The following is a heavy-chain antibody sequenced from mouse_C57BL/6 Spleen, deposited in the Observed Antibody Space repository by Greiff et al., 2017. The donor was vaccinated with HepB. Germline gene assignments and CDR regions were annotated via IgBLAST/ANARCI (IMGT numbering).Heavy chain of an antibody. V-gene: IGHV1-72*01. D-gene: IGHD1-1*01. Sequence: VQLQQPGAELVKPGASVELSCKASGYTFTSYWMHWVKQRPGRGLEWIGRIDPNSGGTKYNEKFKSKATLTVDKPSSTAYMQLSILTSEDSAVYYCARSGTTVVAGNGFDYWGQGTTLTVSS. CDR2: IDPNSGGT. CDR3: ARSGTTVVAGNGFDY. J-gene: IGHJ2*01. CDR1: GYTFTSYW.